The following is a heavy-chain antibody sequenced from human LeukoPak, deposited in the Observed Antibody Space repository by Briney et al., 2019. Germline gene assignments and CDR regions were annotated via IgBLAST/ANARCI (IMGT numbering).Heavy chain of an antibody. CDR1: GGSISSGSYY. CDR2: IYTSGST. CDR3: ASHYDYYYMDV. Sequence: SETLSLTCTVSGGSISSGSYYWSWIRQPAGKGLEWIGRIYTSGSTNYNPSLKSRVTISVDTSKNQFSLKLSSVTAADTAVYYCASHYDYYYMDVWGKGTTVTVSS. D-gene: IGHD3-22*01. V-gene: IGHV4-61*02. J-gene: IGHJ6*03.